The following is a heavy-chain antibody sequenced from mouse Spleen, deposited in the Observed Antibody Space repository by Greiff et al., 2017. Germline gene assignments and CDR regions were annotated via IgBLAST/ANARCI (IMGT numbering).Heavy chain of an antibody. CDR3: ARPSLLRLPYFDY. D-gene: IGHD1-2*01. CDR2: ISSGGSYT. V-gene: IGHV5-9-3*01. Sequence: DVKLVESGGGLVKPGGSLKLSCAASGFTFSSYAMSWVRQTPEKRLEWVATISSGGSYTYYPDSVKGRFTISRDNAKNTLYLQMSSLRSEDTAMYYCARPSLLRLPYFDYWGQGTTLTVSS. CDR1: GFTFSSYA. J-gene: IGHJ2*01.